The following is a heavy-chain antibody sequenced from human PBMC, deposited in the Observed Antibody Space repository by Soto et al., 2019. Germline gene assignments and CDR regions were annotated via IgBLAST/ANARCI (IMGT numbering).Heavy chain of an antibody. CDR2: IYYSGST. D-gene: IGHD3-9*01. Sequence: PSETLSLTCTVSGGSISSYYWSWIRQPPGKGLEWIGYIYYSGSTNYNPSLKSRVTISVDTSKNQFSLKLSSVTAADTAVYYCARSTFYDILTGYSLWGQGTLVTVSS. V-gene: IGHV4-59*01. J-gene: IGHJ4*02. CDR1: GGSISSYY. CDR3: ARSTFYDILTGYSL.